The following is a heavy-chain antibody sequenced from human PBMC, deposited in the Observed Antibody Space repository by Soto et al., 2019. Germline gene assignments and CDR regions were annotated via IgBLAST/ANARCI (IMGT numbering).Heavy chain of an antibody. CDR3: AKYTGGSSSCGFDY. CDR2: MSTSGSST. CDR1: GFTVTTYA. J-gene: IGHJ4*01. V-gene: IGHV3-23*01. Sequence: HPGGSLRVACAASGFTVTTYAMGWVRQAPGKGLEWVSSMSTSGSSTYYADSVKGRFTLSRDSSKNTLSLQMNSLRAEDTAVSYCAKYTGGSSSCGFDYWG. D-gene: IGHD6-6*01.